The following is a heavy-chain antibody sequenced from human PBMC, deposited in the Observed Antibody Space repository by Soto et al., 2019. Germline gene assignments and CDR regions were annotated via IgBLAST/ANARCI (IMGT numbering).Heavy chain of an antibody. CDR1: GYTFTSYG. J-gene: IGHJ4*02. D-gene: IGHD3-16*01. CDR2: ISAYNGNT. V-gene: IGHV1-18*01. CDR3: ARFGGLPTYYDYVWGDFDY. Sequence: EASVKVSCKASGYTFTSYGISWVRQAPGQGLEWMGWISAYNGNTNYAQKLQGRVTMTTDTSTSTAYMELRSLRSDDTAVYYCARFGGLPTYYDYVWGDFDYWGQGTLVTVSS.